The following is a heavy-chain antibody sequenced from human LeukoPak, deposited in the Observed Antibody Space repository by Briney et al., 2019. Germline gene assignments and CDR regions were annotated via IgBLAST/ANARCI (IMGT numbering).Heavy chain of an antibody. CDR2: ISWNSGSI. Sequence: PGRSLRLSCAASGFTFDDYAMHWVRQAPGKGLEWVSGISWNSGSIGYADSVKGRFTISRDNAKNSLYLQMNSLRAEDMALYYCAKGITKTTGTPVDCWGQGTLVTVSS. V-gene: IGHV3-9*03. J-gene: IGHJ4*02. D-gene: IGHD1-1*01. CDR1: GFTFDDYA. CDR3: AKGITKTTGTPVDC.